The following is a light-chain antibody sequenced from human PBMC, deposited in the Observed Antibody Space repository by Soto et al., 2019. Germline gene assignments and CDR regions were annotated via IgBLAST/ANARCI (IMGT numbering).Light chain of an antibody. CDR3: QQYGSSPPIT. J-gene: IGKJ5*01. CDR1: QNSGYY. Sequence: EMVLTPSPATLSLSAGESATLCCRASQNSGYYLHWYQQKPGQSPRLVIYDTFNRATGIPDRFSGSGSGTDFTLTISRLEPEDFAVYYCQQYGSSPPITFGQGTRLEIK. CDR2: DTF. V-gene: IGKV3-20*01.